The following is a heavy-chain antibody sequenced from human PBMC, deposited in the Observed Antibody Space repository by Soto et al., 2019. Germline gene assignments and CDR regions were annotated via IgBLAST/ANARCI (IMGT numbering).Heavy chain of an antibody. CDR2: ISAYNGNT. V-gene: IGHV1-18*01. CDR3: ARDPRALLRYFDWLSVGYYYYGMDV. J-gene: IGHJ6*02. CDR1: GYTFTSYG. Sequence: ASVKVSCKASGYTFTSYGISWVRQAPGQGLEWMGWISAYNGNTNYAQKLQGRVTMTTDTSTSTAYMELRSLRSDDTAVYYCARDPRALLRYFDWLSVGYYYYGMDVWGQGTTVTVS. D-gene: IGHD3-9*01.